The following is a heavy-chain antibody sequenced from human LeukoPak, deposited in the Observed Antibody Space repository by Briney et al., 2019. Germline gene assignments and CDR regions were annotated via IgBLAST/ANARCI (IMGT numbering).Heavy chain of an antibody. J-gene: IGHJ5*02. CDR1: GGSFSGYY. Sequence: SETLSLTCAVYGGSFSGYYWSWIRQPPGKGLEWIGEINHSGSTNYNPSLKSRVTISVDTSKNQFSRKLSSVTAADTAVYYCARGRPLDPWGQGTLVTVSS. CDR3: ARGRPLDP. V-gene: IGHV4-34*01. CDR2: INHSGST.